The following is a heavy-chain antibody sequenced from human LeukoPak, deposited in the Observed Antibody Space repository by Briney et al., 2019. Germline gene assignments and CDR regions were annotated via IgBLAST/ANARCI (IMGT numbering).Heavy chain of an antibody. CDR3: ARGYSSGWYEDDYFDY. D-gene: IGHD6-19*01. CDR1: GFTFSSYS. V-gene: IGHV3-21*01. Sequence: GGSLRLSCAASGFTFSSYSMNWVRQAPGKGLEWVSSISSSSSYIYYADSVKGRLTISRDNAKNSLYLQMNSLRAEDTAVYYCARGYSSGWYEDDYFDYWGQGTLVTVSS. J-gene: IGHJ4*02. CDR2: ISSSSSYI.